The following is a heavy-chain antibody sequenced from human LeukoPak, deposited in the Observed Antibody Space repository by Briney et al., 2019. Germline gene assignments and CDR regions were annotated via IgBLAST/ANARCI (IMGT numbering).Heavy chain of an antibody. Sequence: SETLSLTCTVSGGSISSSSYYWGWIRQPPGTGLEWIGSIYYSGSTYYNPSLKSRVTISVDTSKNQFSLKLSSVTAADTAVYYCARENIAAAGIFDYWGQGTLVTVSS. CDR1: GGSISSSSYY. J-gene: IGHJ4*02. D-gene: IGHD6-13*01. CDR2: IYYSGST. V-gene: IGHV4-39*07. CDR3: ARENIAAAGIFDY.